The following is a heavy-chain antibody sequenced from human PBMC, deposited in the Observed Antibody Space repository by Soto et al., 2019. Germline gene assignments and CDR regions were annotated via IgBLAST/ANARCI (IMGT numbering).Heavy chain of an antibody. V-gene: IGHV5-51*01. CDR1: SYTFPRYW. J-gene: IGHJ4*02. CDR3: ARGRDGYNLDY. Sequence: VESLTICCEGSSYTFPRYWIVCAVQMPGKGLEWMGIIYPGDSDTRYSPSFQGQVTISADKSISTAYLQWSSRKASDTAMYYCARGRDGYNLDYWGQGTMVTGSS. CDR2: IYPGDSDT. D-gene: IGHD5-12*01.